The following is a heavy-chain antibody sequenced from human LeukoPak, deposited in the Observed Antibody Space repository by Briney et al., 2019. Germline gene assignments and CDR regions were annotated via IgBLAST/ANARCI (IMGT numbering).Heavy chain of an antibody. CDR1: GGSISSGGYY. CDR3: ARDARDWDGFDI. Sequence: SETLSLTCTVSGGSISSGGYYWSWIRQHPGKGLEWIGYIYYSGSTYYNPSLKSRVTISVDTSKNQFSLKLSSVTAADTAVYYCARDARDWDGFDIWGQGTMVTVSS. V-gene: IGHV4-31*03. J-gene: IGHJ3*02. CDR2: IYYSGST. D-gene: IGHD2-21*01.